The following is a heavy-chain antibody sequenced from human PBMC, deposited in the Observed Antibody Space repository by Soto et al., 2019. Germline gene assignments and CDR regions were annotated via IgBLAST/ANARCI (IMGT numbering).Heavy chain of an antibody. V-gene: IGHV3-48*01. D-gene: IGHD3-3*01. CDR2: ISGSSSTI. Sequence: GSLRLSCAASGFTFSSYAMSWVRQAPGKGLEWVSSISGSSSTIYYADSVKGRFTISRDDAKNSLYLQMNSLRAEDTAVYYCARTPVLRFLEWLHDYWGQGTLVTVSS. J-gene: IGHJ4*02. CDR1: GFTFSSYA. CDR3: ARTPVLRFLEWLHDY.